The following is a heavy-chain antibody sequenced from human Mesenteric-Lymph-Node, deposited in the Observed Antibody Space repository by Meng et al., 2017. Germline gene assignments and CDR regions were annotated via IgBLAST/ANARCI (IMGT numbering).Heavy chain of an antibody. Sequence: LQLQGSGPGLVEPSGTLPLTRATVGGSISSSHWWIWVRQPPGKGLEWIGEIYHSGSSNYNPSLKSRVTISADKSKNHFSLKLSSVTAADTAVYYCARAFSSGWSLFQHWGQGTLVTVSS. CDR2: IYHSGSS. V-gene: IGHV4-4*02. J-gene: IGHJ1*01. CDR3: ARAFSSGWSLFQH. D-gene: IGHD6-19*01. CDR1: GGSISSSHW.